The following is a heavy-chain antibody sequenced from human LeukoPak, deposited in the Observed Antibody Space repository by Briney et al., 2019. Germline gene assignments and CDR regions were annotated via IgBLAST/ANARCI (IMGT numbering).Heavy chain of an antibody. D-gene: IGHD3-10*01. CDR3: AREVVVRGVIVS. J-gene: IGHJ4*02. CDR2: IIPIFGTA. CDR1: GGTFSSYA. V-gene: IGHV1-69*13. Sequence: SVKVSCKASGGTFSSYAISWVRQAPGQGLEWMGGIIPIFGTANYAQKFQGRVTITADESASTAYMELSSLRSEDTAVYYCAREVVVRGVIVSWGQGTLVTVSS.